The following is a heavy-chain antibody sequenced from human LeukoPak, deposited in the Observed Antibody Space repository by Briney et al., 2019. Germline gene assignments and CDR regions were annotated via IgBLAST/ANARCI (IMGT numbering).Heavy chain of an antibody. D-gene: IGHD2-2*01. CDR1: GYTFTSYG. J-gene: IGHJ5*02. CDR2: MNPNSGNT. Sequence: ASVKVSCKASGYTFTSYGINWVRQATGQGLEWMGWMNPNSGNTGYAQKFQGRVTMTRDTSISTAYMELSRLRSDDTAVYYCASFRIVVPATNNWFDPWGQGTLVTVSS. V-gene: IGHV1-8*01. CDR3: ASFRIVVPATNNWFDP.